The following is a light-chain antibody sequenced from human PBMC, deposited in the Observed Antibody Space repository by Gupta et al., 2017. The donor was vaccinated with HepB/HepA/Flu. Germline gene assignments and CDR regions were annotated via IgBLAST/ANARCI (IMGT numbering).Light chain of an antibody. V-gene: IGLV2-14*03. CDR3: SSYTSSSTLYV. CDR1: SSDVGGYNY. CDR2: DVS. J-gene: IGLJ1*01. Sequence: QSVLTQPASVSRSPRQSITISCTGTSSDVGGYNYVSWYHQHPGKAPKLMIYDVSNRPSRVSNRFSGSKSGNTASLTISGLQAEDEADYYCSSYTSSSTLYVFGTGTKVTVL.